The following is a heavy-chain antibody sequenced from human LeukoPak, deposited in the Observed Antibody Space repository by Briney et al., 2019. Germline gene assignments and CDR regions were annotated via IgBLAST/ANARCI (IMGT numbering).Heavy chain of an antibody. CDR2: IYSGGST. CDR1: GFTVSNSY. J-gene: IGHJ4*02. CDR3: TRDYYDSPGY. V-gene: IGHV3-53*01. D-gene: IGHD3-22*01. Sequence: GGSLRLSCAASGFTVSNSYMSWVRQAPGKGLEWISVIYSGGSTYYADSVKGRFTISRDNSKNTLYLQMNSLRAEDTAVYYCTRDYYDSPGYWGQGTLVTVSS.